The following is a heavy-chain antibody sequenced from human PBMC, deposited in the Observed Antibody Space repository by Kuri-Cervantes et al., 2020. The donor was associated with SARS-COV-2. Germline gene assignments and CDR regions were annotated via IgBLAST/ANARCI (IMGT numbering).Heavy chain of an antibody. Sequence: SETLSLTCSVSGYSISSGHCWGWIRQPPGKGLEWIGSVFYDGRTYYNPSLKSRVTVSVDMSKNQFSLKVNSVTAADTAVYYCARDLSLATYYDFWSGLYYFDYWGQGILVTVSS. J-gene: IGHJ4*02. V-gene: IGHV4-38-2*02. CDR3: ARDLSLATYYDFWSGLYYFDY. CDR2: VFYDGRT. D-gene: IGHD3-3*01. CDR1: GYSISSGHC.